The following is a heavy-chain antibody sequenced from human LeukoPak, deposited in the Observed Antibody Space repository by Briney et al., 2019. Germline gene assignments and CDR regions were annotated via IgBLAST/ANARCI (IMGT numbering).Heavy chain of an antibody. CDR2: IHPGDSDT. D-gene: IGHD3-10*01. CDR1: GYSFTSYW. CDR3: ARGRMVRGVSYYYGMDV. J-gene: IGHJ6*02. Sequence: GESLKISCKGSGYSFTSYWIGWVRQMPGKGLEWMGIIHPGDSDTRYSPSFQGQVTISADKSISTAYLQWSSLKASDTAMYYCARGRMVRGVSYYYGMDVWGQGTTVTVSS. V-gene: IGHV5-51*01.